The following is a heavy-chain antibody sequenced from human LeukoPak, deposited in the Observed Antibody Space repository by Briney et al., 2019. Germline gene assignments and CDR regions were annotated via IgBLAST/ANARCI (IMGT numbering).Heavy chain of an antibody. V-gene: IGHV3-7*01. D-gene: IGHD4-17*01. CDR1: GFTFSSYW. Sequence: GGSLRLSCAASGFTFSSYWMNWVRQAPGKGLEWVANIKQDGSEKFFVDSVKGRFTTSRDNAKNSLFLQMNSLRAEDTAVYYCARDPFGTVNTLFDYWGQGTLVTVSS. CDR2: IKQDGSEK. J-gene: IGHJ4*02. CDR3: ARDPFGTVNTLFDY.